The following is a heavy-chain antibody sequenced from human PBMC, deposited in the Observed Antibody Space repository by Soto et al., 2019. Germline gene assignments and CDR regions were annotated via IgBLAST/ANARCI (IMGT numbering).Heavy chain of an antibody. CDR3: VRGDWNYGGYYYGMDG. CDR1: GFTFSTYG. CDR2: YDGTNK. V-gene: IGHV3-33*01. Sequence: GGSLRLSCVTSGFTFSTYGMHWVRQAPGKGLEWVAYDGTNKFYADSVKGRFTISRDDSKNTLYLQMNSLRAGDTAVYYCVRGDWNYGGYYYGMDGWGQGTMVTVSS. D-gene: IGHD1-7*01. J-gene: IGHJ6*02.